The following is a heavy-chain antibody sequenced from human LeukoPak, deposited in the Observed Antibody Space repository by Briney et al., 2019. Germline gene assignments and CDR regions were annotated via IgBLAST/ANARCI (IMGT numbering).Heavy chain of an antibody. D-gene: IGHD3-22*01. CDR1: GFTFSSYW. CDR2: INSDGSST. J-gene: IGHJ4*02. CDR3: ARDEYYYDSSGYYYVLDY. V-gene: IGHV3-74*01. Sequence: GGSLRLSRAASGFTFSSYWMHWVRQAPGKGLVWVSRINSDGSSTSYADSVKGRFTISRDNAKNTLYLQMNSLRAEDTAVYYCARDEYYYDSSGYYYVLDYWGQGTLVTVSS.